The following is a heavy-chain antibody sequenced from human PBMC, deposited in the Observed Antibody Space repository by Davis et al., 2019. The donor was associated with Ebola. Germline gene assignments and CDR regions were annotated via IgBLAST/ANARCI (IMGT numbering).Heavy chain of an antibody. J-gene: IGHJ4*02. D-gene: IGHD3-3*01. CDR3: ARDRVRLDF. Sequence: GGSLRLSCAASGFTFSSYGMHWVRQAPGKGLEWVAAISYDGSIKYYADSVKGRFTISRDNSKNTLFLEMNSLRAEDTAVYYCARDRVRLDFWGQGTLVTVSS. V-gene: IGHV3-30*03. CDR2: ISYDGSIK. CDR1: GFTFSSYG.